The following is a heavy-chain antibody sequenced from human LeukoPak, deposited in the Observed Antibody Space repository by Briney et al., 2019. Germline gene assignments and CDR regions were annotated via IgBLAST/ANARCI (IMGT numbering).Heavy chain of an antibody. V-gene: IGHV3-74*01. CDR2: INSDGSST. J-gene: IGHJ4*02. Sequence: PGGSLRLSCAASGFTFSSYWMHWVRQAPGKGLVWVSRINSDGSSTSYADSVKGRFTISRDNAKNTLYLQMNSLRAEDTAVYYCARDWGSGVLRYSDWLLRGGYWGQGTLVTVSS. CDR1: GFTFSSYW. D-gene: IGHD3-9*01. CDR3: ARDWGSGVLRYSDWLLRGGY.